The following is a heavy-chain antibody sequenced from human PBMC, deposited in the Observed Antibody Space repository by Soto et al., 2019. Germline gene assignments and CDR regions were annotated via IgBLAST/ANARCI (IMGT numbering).Heavy chain of an antibody. Sequence: PGGSRRLSCAAPGGTFGRYSMNGGRQAPGKGLEWVSSISSSSSYIYYADSVKGRFTISRDNAKNSLYLQMNSLRAEDTAVYYCATTYYYGSGSYYKAEYFQHWGQGT. CDR3: ATTYYYGSGSYYKAEYFQH. CDR2: ISSSSSYI. J-gene: IGHJ1*01. V-gene: IGHV3-21*01. CDR1: GGTFGRYS. D-gene: IGHD3-10*01.